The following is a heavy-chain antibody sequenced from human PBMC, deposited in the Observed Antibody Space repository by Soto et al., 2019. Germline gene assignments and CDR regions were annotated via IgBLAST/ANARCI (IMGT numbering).Heavy chain of an antibody. D-gene: IGHD6-13*01. V-gene: IGHV5-51*01. Sequence: LVESLIIFCKASGYSFTSYGIGWVLQMPGKGLEWMATIYPGDSDTRYSPSFQGQVTISADKSISTAYLQWSSLKASDTAMYYCARRGRTAAAGKGWFDPWGQGTLVTAPQ. CDR2: IYPGDSDT. CDR3: ARRGRTAAAGKGWFDP. J-gene: IGHJ5*02. CDR1: GYSFTSYG.